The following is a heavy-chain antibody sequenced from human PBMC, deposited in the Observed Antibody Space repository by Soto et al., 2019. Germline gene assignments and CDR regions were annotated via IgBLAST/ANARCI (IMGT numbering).Heavy chain of an antibody. J-gene: IGHJ4*02. CDR2: IYYSGST. CDR1: GGSISSYY. V-gene: IGHV4-59*01. CDR3: ARAKGIQLPGMGFDY. D-gene: IGHD5-18*01. Sequence: SETLSLTCTVSGGSISSYYWSWIRQPPGKGLEWIGYIYYSGSTNYNPSLKSRVTISVDTSKNQFSLKLSSVTAADTAVYYCARAKGIQLPGMGFDYWGQGTLVTVSS.